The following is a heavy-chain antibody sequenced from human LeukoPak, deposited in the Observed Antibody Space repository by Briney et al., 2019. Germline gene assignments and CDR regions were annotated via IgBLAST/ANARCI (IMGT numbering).Heavy chain of an antibody. CDR1: GGTFSSYA. CDR3: AREYSSGWYDYFDY. Sequence: SVKVSCKASGGTFSSYAISWVRQAPGQGLERMGGIIPIFGTANYAQKFQGRVTITADESTSTAYMELSSLRSEDTAVYYCAREYSSGWYDYFDYWGQGTLVTVSS. CDR2: IIPIFGTA. D-gene: IGHD6-19*01. J-gene: IGHJ4*02. V-gene: IGHV1-69*13.